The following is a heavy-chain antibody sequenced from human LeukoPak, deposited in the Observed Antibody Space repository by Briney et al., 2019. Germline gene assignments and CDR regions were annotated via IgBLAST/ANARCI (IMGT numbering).Heavy chain of an antibody. CDR3: ARGGSSGSNWFDP. Sequence: SQTLSLTCTVSGGSISSGGYYWSWIRQPPGKGLEWIGYIYHSGRTYYNPSLKSRVTISVDRSKNQFSLKLSSVTAADTAVYYCARGGSSGSNWFDPWGQGALVTVSS. V-gene: IGHV4-30-2*01. D-gene: IGHD3-22*01. CDR2: IYHSGRT. J-gene: IGHJ5*02. CDR1: GGSISSGGYY.